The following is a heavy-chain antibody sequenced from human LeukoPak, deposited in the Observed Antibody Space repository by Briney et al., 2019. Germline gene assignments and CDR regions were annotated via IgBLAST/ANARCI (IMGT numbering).Heavy chain of an antibody. J-gene: IGHJ6*02. CDR3: ARGRPHYDILTGYSPNYYYGMDV. D-gene: IGHD3-9*01. CDR2: FYYSGST. Sequence: SETLSLTCTVSGGSISSSSYYWGWIRQPPGKGLEWIGNFYYSGSTYYNPSLKSRVTISVDTSKNQFSLNLSSVTAADTAVYYCARGRPHYDILTGYSPNYYYGMDVWGQGTTVTVSS. V-gene: IGHV4-39*07. CDR1: GGSISSSSYY.